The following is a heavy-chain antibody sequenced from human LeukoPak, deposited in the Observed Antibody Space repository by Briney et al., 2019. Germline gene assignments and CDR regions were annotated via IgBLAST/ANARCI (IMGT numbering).Heavy chain of an antibody. D-gene: IGHD3/OR15-3a*01. CDR1: GYSIGSGYY. CDR2: IYHSGTT. J-gene: IGHJ3*02. V-gene: IGHV4-38-2*02. CDR3: ARDGSWTLDPYDAFDI. Sequence: SETLSLTCTVSGYSIGSGYYWGWIRQSSGKGLEWIESIYHSGTTYYNPSLKSRVTISVDKSKNQFSLKLSSVTAADTAVYYCARDGSWTLDPYDAFDIWGQGTMVTVSS.